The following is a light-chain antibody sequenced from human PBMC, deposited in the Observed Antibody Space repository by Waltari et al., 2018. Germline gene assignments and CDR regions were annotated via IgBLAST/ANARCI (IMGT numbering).Light chain of an antibody. CDR3: QQHDNLPLT. J-gene: IGKJ4*01. CDR1: QDISNF. CDR2: DAS. Sequence: DIQMTQSPSSLSASVGDRVTITCRATQDISNFLNWYQQKPGKAPKLLIYDASNLGTGVPSRFSGRGSGTAFTFTISSLQPEDFATYYCQQHDNLPLTFGGGTKVEIK. V-gene: IGKV1-33*01.